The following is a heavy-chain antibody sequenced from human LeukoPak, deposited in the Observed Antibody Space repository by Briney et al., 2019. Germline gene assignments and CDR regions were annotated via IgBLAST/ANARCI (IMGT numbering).Heavy chain of an antibody. CDR1: GGSISSSSYY. CDR2: IYYSGST. CDR3: ASQGDRRIPPNLLYYYYYMDV. J-gene: IGHJ6*03. Sequence: SETLSLTCTVSGGSISSSSYYWGWIRQPPGKGLEWLGSIYYSGSTYYNPSLKSRVTISVDTSKNQFSLKLSSVTAADTAVYYCASQGDRRIPPNLLYYYYYMDVWGKGTTVTVSS. D-gene: IGHD3-10*01. V-gene: IGHV4-39*01.